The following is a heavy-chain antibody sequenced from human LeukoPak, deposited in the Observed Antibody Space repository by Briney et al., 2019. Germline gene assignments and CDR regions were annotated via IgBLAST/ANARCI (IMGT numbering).Heavy chain of an antibody. D-gene: IGHD2-21*02. CDR3: ARPSNRGVETAISPDY. J-gene: IGHJ4*02. CDR2: IYPGDSDT. CDR1: GYSLTSYW. Sequence: GESLKISCKGSGYSLTSYWIGWVRQMPGKGLEWMGIIYPGDSDTRYSPSFQGQVTISADKSISTAYLQWSSLKASDTAMYYCARPSNRGVETAISPDYWGQGTLVTVSS. V-gene: IGHV5-51*01.